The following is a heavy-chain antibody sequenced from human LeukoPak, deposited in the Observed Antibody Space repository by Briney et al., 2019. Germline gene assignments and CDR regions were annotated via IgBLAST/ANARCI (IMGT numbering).Heavy chain of an antibody. V-gene: IGHV3-43*01. D-gene: IGHD6-13*01. J-gene: IGHJ4*02. CDR3: AKGQQLVEGIDY. Sequence: QAGGSLRLSCAASGFTFDDYTMHWVRQAPGKGLEWVSLISWDGGSTYYADSVKGRFTISRDNSKNSLYLQMNSLRTEDTALYYCAKGQQLVEGIDYWGQGTLVTVSS. CDR1: GFTFDDYT. CDR2: ISWDGGST.